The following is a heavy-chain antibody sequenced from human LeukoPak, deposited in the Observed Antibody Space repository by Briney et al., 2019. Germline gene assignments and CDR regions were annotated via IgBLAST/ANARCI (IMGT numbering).Heavy chain of an antibody. J-gene: IGHJ4*02. CDR1: GFTFSSYA. D-gene: IGHD2-21*02. CDR3: AKNCGGDCYSGDFDH. Sequence: GGSLRLSCAASGFTFSSYAMSWVRQAPGKGLEWVSAISGSGGSAYYADSVKGRFTISRDNSKNTLYLQMNSLRAEDTAVYYCAKNCGGDCYSGDFDHWGQGTLVTVSS. V-gene: IGHV3-23*01. CDR2: ISGSGGSA.